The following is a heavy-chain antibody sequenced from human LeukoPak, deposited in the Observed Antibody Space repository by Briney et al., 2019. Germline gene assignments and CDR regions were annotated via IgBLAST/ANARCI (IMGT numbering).Heavy chain of an antibody. Sequence: GRSLRLSCAASGFTFSSYGMHWVRQAPGKGLEWVAVIWYDGSNKYYADSVKGRFTISRDNSKNTLYLQMNSLRAEDTAVYYCAREMANLGITMIVVVPNAFDIWGQGTMVTVSS. CDR2: IWYDGSNK. CDR3: AREMANLGITMIVVVPNAFDI. D-gene: IGHD3-22*01. V-gene: IGHV3-33*08. J-gene: IGHJ3*02. CDR1: GFTFSSYG.